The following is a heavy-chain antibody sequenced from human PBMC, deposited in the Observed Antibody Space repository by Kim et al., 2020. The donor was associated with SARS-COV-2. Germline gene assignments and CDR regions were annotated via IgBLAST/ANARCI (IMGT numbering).Heavy chain of an antibody. J-gene: IGHJ4*02. CDR3: AKSSSLRDGHSFHY. Sequence: GGSLRLSCEASGFTFSSFAMNWVRQAPGKGLEWVSSITGNGDRGFYAQSVEGRVTISRDNSKNTLYLQMNSLKDEDTALYYCAKSSSLRDGHSFHYWGQGIPLTVSS. V-gene: IGHV3-23*01. CDR2: ITGNGDRG. CDR1: GFTFSSFA. D-gene: IGHD5-18*01.